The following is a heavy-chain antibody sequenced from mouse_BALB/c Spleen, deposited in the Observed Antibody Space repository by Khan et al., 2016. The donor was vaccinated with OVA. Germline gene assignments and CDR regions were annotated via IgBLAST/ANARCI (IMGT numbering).Heavy chain of an antibody. CDR2: IRYDGNT. CDR1: GYSITNGYF. D-gene: IGHD3-1*01. Sequence: EVQLQESGPGLVKPSQSLSLTCSVTGYSITNGYFWNWIRQFPGNNLEWMGYIRYDGNTNYNPSLKNRISITRDTSKNQIFLSWSYVTAEDTANYYSARGGSSGPAGLTYWGQGTLVTVSA. CDR3: ARGGSSGPAGLTY. J-gene: IGHJ3*01. V-gene: IGHV3-6*02.